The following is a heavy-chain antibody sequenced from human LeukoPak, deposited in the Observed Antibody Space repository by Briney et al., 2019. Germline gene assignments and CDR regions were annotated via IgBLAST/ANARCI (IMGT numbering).Heavy chain of an antibody. J-gene: IGHJ4*02. CDR3: ARGAGRRTYFDY. V-gene: IGHV4-34*01. CDR2: INHSGST. Sequence: PSETLSLTCAVYGGSFSGYYWNWIRQPPGKGLEWIGEINHSGSTNYNPSLKSRLTLSVDTSKNQFSLRLSSVTVADTAVYYCARGAGRRTYFDYWGQGTLVTVSS. CDR1: GGSFSGYY. D-gene: IGHD6-19*01.